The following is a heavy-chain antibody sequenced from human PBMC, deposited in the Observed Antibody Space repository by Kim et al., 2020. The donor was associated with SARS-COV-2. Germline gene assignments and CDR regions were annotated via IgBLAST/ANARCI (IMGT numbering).Heavy chain of an antibody. J-gene: IGHJ4*02. V-gene: IGHV3-21*01. D-gene: IGHD3-22*01. CDR3: ASPLGGYDSSGLR. Sequence: YADSVKGRFTISRDNAKNSLYLQMNSLRAEDTAVYYCASPLGGYDSSGLRWGQGTLVTVSS.